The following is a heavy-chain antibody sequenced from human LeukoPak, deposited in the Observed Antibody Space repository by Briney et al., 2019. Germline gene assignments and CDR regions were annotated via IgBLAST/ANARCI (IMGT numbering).Heavy chain of an antibody. J-gene: IGHJ4*02. CDR3: ARAPSEDSSGYYGFDY. CDR1: GFTFSSYS. V-gene: IGHV3-21*01. CDR2: ISSSSSYL. D-gene: IGHD3-22*01. Sequence: GGTLRLSCAASGFTFSSYSMNWVRQAPGKGLEWVSSISSSSSYLSYAASVKGRFTISRDNATNSLYLQLNSLRAEDTAVYYCARAPSEDSSGYYGFDYWGQGTLVTVSS.